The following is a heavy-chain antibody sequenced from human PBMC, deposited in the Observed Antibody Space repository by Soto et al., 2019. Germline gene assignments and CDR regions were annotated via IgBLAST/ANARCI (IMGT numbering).Heavy chain of an antibody. CDR3: ARHALNGDGWRHYFDY. CDR1: GDSIFSSTYS. Sequence: SETLSLTCTVSGDSIFSSTYSWGWIRQPPGKGLEWIGTIYFTGSAYYNPSLRSRVTISVDTSKKRISLKLTSVTAADTAVYYCARHALNGDGWRHYFDYWGQGTLVT. V-gene: IGHV4-39*01. CDR2: IYFTGSA. D-gene: IGHD6-19*01. J-gene: IGHJ4*02.